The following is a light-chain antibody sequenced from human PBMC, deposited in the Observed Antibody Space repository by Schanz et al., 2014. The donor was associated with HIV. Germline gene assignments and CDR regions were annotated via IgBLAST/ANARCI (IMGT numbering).Light chain of an antibody. CDR2: GTH. V-gene: IGLV1-51*01. J-gene: IGLJ1*01. CDR3: AAWDDSLNGYV. CDR1: AFNVGQNY. Sequence: QSVLTQPPSVSAAPGQRVTISCSGSAFNVGQNYVSWYQQLPGTAPKLLIYGTHDRLSEIPDRFSGSKTGTSATLAISGLQSEDEADYYCAAWDDSLNGYVFGTGTKLTVL.